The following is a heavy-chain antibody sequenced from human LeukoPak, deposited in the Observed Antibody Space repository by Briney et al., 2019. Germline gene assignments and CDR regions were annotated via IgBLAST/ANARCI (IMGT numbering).Heavy chain of an antibody. Sequence: NSSETLSLTCAVYGGSFSSYYWTWIRQPPGKGLEWIGEINHSGSTNYNPSLKSRVTISVDTSKNQFSLKLSSVTAADTAVYYCARGFRFGESGWGQGALVTVSS. CDR3: ARGFRFGESG. J-gene: IGHJ4*02. V-gene: IGHV4-34*01. CDR2: INHSGST. D-gene: IGHD3-10*01. CDR1: GGSFSSYY.